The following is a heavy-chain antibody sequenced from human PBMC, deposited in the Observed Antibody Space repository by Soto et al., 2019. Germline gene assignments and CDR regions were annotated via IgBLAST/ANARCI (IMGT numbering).Heavy chain of an antibody. CDR1: GYTFTSYD. D-gene: IGHD6-19*01. J-gene: IGHJ1*01. CDR3: ARGAYSSGWYVQH. CDR2: MNPNSGNT. V-gene: IGHV1-8*01. Sequence: ASVKVSCKASGYTFTSYDINWVRQATGRGLEWMGWMNPNSGNTGYAQKFQGRVTMTRNTSISTAYMELSSLRSEDTAVYYCARGAYSSGWYVQHWGQGTLVTVSS.